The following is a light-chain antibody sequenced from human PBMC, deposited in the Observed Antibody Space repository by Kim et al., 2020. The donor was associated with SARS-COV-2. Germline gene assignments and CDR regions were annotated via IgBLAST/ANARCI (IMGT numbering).Light chain of an antibody. J-gene: IGLJ3*02. CDR3: AAWDDSLDGWV. V-gene: IGLV1-44*01. CDR2: SHD. CDR1: ASNIGSHS. Sequence: QSVLTQPPSASGTPGQRVTISCSGSASNIGSHSVNWYQHVPGTAPKLLIYSHDLRPSGVPDRFSASKSGTSASLAISGLQSEDEAYFYCAAWDDSLDGWVFGGGTQLTVL.